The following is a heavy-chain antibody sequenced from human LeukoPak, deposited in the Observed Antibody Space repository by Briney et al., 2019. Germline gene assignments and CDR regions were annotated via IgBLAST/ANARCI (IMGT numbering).Heavy chain of an antibody. CDR3: ARFGDYGEY. CDR2: ISYNGGKK. Sequence: GRSLRLSCAASGFSFSSYAIHWVRQAPGKGLEWVALISYNGGKKDYADSVRGRFTISRDNSQNTVYLQMSSLRAEDSALYYCARFGDYGEYWGQGTLVTVSS. CDR1: GFSFSSYA. J-gene: IGHJ4*02. V-gene: IGHV3-30*04. D-gene: IGHD4-17*01.